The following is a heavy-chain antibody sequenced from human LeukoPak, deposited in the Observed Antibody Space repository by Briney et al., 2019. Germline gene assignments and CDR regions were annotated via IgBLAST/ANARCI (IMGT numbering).Heavy chain of an antibody. Sequence: GGSLRLSCAASGITFSSFAMSWVRQLPGKGLEWVSGITSSGGGTYYAESVKGRFTISRDNSKNTVYMQMNSLRVEDTAIYYCAKTFGDNGGFDYWGQGALVTVSS. V-gene: IGHV3-23*01. J-gene: IGHJ4*02. CDR2: ITSSGGGT. CDR1: GITFSSFA. CDR3: AKTFGDNGGFDY. D-gene: IGHD2-21*02.